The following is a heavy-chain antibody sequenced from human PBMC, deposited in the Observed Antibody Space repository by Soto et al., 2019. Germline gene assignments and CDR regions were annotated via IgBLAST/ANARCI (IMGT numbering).Heavy chain of an antibody. V-gene: IGHV4-30-4*01. J-gene: IGHJ4*02. CDR3: ARDSSGWYNFDY. D-gene: IGHD6-19*01. CDR1: GDSISSPHYY. CDR2: IYYTGNN. Sequence: SETLSLTCTVSGDSISSPHYYWTWIRQPPGKGLEWVGYIYYTGNNFYNPALKSRVAMSVDPSTNQFSLQLNSVTPEDTAVYYCARDSSGWYNFDYWGQGTLVTVSS.